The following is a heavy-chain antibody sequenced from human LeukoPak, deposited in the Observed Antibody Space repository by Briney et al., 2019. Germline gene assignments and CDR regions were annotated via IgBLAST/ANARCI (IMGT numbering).Heavy chain of an antibody. CDR2: INHSGST. J-gene: IGHJ5*02. CDR1: GGSFSGYY. CDR3: ASTLPPFGVVTDNWFDP. V-gene: IGHV4-34*01. Sequence: PSETLSLTCAVYGGSFSGYYWSWIRQPPGKGLEWIGEINHSGSTNYNPSLKSRVTISVDTSKNQFSLKLSSVTAADTAVYYCASTLPPFGVVTDNWFDPWGQGTLVTVSS. D-gene: IGHD3-3*01.